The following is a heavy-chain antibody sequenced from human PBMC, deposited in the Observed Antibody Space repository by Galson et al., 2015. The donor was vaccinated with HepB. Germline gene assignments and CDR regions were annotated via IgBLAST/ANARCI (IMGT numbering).Heavy chain of an antibody. J-gene: IGHJ6*02. CDR2: ITTTGNYI. CDR1: GFAFSTYS. D-gene: IGHD3-22*01. Sequence: SLRLSCAASGFAFSTYSMHWVRQAPGKGLEWVSSITTTGNYISYAASVRGRFSISRDNAKNSLSLQMNSLRAEDTAVYYCARAGDSSGSPYYFSGMDVWGQGTTVTVSS. CDR3: ARAGDSSGSPYYFSGMDV. V-gene: IGHV3-21*01.